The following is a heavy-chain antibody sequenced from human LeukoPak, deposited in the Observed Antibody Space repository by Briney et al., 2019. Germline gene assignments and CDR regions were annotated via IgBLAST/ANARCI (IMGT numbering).Heavy chain of an antibody. D-gene: IGHD3-16*02. CDR3: ARRRYDYVWGSYQNKRWFDY. Sequence: PSETLSLTCAVHGGSFSGYYWSWIRQPPGKGLEWIGEINHSGSTNYNPSLKSRVTISVDTSKNQFSLKLSSVTAADTAVYYCARRRYDYVWGSYQNKRWFDYWGQGTLVTVSS. J-gene: IGHJ4*02. CDR2: INHSGST. CDR1: GGSFSGYY. V-gene: IGHV4-34*01.